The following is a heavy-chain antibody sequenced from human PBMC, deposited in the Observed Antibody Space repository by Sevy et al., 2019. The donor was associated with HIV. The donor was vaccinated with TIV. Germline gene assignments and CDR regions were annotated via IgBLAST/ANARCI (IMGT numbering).Heavy chain of an antibody. Sequence: GGSLRLSCAASGFTFSSYWMSWVRQAPGKGLEWVANIKQDGSEKYYVDSVKGRFTISRDNAKNSLYLQMNSLRAEDTAVYYCAGVNGGTRYYYYGMDVWGQGTTVTVSS. CDR2: IKQDGSEK. D-gene: IGHD2-15*01. CDR3: AGVNGGTRYYYYGMDV. V-gene: IGHV3-7*01. CDR1: GFTFSSYW. J-gene: IGHJ6*02.